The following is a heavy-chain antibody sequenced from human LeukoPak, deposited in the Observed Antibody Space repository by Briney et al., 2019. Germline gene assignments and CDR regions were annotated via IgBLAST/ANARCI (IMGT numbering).Heavy chain of an antibody. Sequence: SETLSLTCAVYGGSFSGYYWSWIRQPPGKGLEWIGEINHSGSTNYNPSLKSRVTISVDTSKNQFSLKLSSVTAADTAVYYCARRAMTTVTFSYSSYGMDVWGQGPRVTVS. V-gene: IGHV4-34*01. D-gene: IGHD4-11*01. CDR1: GGSFSGYY. CDR3: ARRAMTTVTFSYSSYGMDV. CDR2: INHSGST. J-gene: IGHJ6*02.